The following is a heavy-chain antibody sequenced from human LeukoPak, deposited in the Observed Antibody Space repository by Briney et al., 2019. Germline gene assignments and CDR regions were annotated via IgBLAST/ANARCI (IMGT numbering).Heavy chain of an antibody. V-gene: IGHV3-48*03. CDR1: GFTFSSYE. Sequence: PGGSLRLSCAVSGFTFSSYEMNWVRQAPGKGLEWVSYISSSGSTIYYADSVKGRFTISRDNAKNSLYLQMNSLRAEDTAVYYCARSTYYYYGMDVWGQGTTVTVSS. J-gene: IGHJ6*02. D-gene: IGHD2/OR15-2a*01. CDR2: ISSSGSTI. CDR3: ARSTYYYYGMDV.